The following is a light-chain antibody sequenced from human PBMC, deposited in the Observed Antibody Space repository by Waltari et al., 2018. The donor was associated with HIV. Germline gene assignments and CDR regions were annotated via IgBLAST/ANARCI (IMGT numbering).Light chain of an antibody. J-gene: IGLJ3*02. V-gene: IGLV2-23*02. Sequence: QSALTQPASVSGSPGQSIAISCPGNSRDVGNYKLISWYQHHPGKAPRLMIYEVNQRPSGVSNRFSGSKSGDTASLVISGLQAEDEADYYCSSYAGGHTWVFGGGTKVTVL. CDR2: EVN. CDR3: SSYAGGHTWV. CDR1: SRDVGNYKL.